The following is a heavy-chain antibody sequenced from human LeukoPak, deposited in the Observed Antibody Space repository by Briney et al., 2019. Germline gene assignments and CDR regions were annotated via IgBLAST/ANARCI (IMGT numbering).Heavy chain of an antibody. CDR1: GDSVSSNSAT. Sequence: SQTLSLTCAISGDSVSSNSATWNWIRRSPSRGLEWLGRTYYRSKWYNDYAVSVRSRITINPDTSKNQFSLQLKSVTPDDTAVYYCARECEGCGWPFDYWGQGTLVTVSS. CDR2: TYYRSKWYN. CDR3: ARECEGCGWPFDY. D-gene: IGHD6-19*01. V-gene: IGHV6-1*01. J-gene: IGHJ4*02.